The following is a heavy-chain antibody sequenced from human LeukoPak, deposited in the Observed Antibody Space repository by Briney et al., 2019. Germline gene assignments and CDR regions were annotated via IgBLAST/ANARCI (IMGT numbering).Heavy chain of an antibody. Sequence: ASVKVSCKASGHTFTSYYMHWVRLAPGQGLEWMGIINPSGGSTSYAQKFQGRVTMARDTSTSTVYIELSSLRSEDTAVYYCARETRLYDFWSGYFVAYYYYYMDVWGKGTTVTVSS. V-gene: IGHV1-46*01. CDR3: ARETRLYDFWSGYFVAYYYYYMDV. CDR2: INPSGGST. J-gene: IGHJ6*03. CDR1: GHTFTSYY. D-gene: IGHD3-3*01.